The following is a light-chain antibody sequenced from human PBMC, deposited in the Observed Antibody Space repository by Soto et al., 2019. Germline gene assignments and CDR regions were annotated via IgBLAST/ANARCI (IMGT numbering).Light chain of an antibody. J-gene: IGLJ1*01. CDR3: AVWDDTLGGRYV. V-gene: IGLV1-44*01. CDR1: SSNIGSNT. CDR2: RNN. Sequence: QSVLTQPPSASGTPGQRVTISCSGSSSNIGSNTVNWYQQLPGTAPKLLIYRNNQRPSGVPDRFSGSKSGTSASLAISGLRSEDEADYYCAVWDDTLGGRYVFGTGTKVTVL.